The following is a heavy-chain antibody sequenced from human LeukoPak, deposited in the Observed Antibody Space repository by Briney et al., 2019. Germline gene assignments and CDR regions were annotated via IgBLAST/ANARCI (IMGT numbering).Heavy chain of an antibody. CDR2: IYYSGST. D-gene: IGHD3-22*01. CDR1: GGSISSYY. Sequence: SETLSLTCTVSGGSISSYYWSWIRQPPGKGLEWIGYIYYSGSTNYNPSLKSRVTISVDTSKNQFSLKLSSVTAADTAVYYCARDIPYYYDSSGYVTLDYWGQGTLVTVSS. V-gene: IGHV4-59*12. CDR3: ARDIPYYYDSSGYVTLDY. J-gene: IGHJ4*02.